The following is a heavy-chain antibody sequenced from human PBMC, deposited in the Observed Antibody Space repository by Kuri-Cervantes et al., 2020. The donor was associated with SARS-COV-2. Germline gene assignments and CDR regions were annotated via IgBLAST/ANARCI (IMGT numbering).Heavy chain of an antibody. CDR2: INPSGGST. CDR1: GYTFTGYY. D-gene: IGHD6-13*01. Sequence: ASVKVSCKASGYTFTGYYMHWVRQAPGQGLEWMGIINPSGGSTSYAQKFQGRVTMTRDTSTSTAYMELSSLRSEDTAVYYCARARYSGRSHNNFDYWGQGTLVTVSS. J-gene: IGHJ4*02. CDR3: ARARYSGRSHNNFDY. V-gene: IGHV1-46*01.